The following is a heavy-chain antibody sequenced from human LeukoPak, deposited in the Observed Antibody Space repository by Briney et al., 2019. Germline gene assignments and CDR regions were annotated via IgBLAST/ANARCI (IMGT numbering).Heavy chain of an antibody. V-gene: IGHV4-30-2*01. J-gene: IGHJ3*02. CDR2: IYHSGST. D-gene: IGHD2-2*01. CDR3: ARVFNSRSSPDAFDI. Sequence: SETLSLTCAVSGGSISSGGYSWSWIRQPPGKGLEWTGYIYHSGSTYYNPSLKSRVTISVDRSKNQFSLKLSSVTAADTAVYYCARVFNSRSSPDAFDIWGQGTMVTVSS. CDR1: GGSISSGGYS.